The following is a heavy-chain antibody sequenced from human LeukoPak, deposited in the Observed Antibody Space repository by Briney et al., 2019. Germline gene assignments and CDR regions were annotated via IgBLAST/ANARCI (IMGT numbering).Heavy chain of an antibody. CDR1: GFTFSSYS. D-gene: IGHD2-2*03. J-gene: IGHJ5*02. Sequence: GGSLRLSCAASGFTFSSYSMNWVRQAPGKGLEWVSSISSSSSYIYYADSVKGRFTISRDNAKNSLYLQMNSLRAGDTAVYYCARVGGYCSSTSCYEVPNWFDPWGQGTLVTVSS. CDR3: ARVGGYCSSTSCYEVPNWFDP. CDR2: ISSSSSYI. V-gene: IGHV3-21*01.